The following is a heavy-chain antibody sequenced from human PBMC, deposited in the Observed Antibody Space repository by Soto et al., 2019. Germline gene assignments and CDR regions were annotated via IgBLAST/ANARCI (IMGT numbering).Heavy chain of an antibody. V-gene: IGHV4-30-4*01. CDR3: ARGFRLYYYDSSGNDAFDI. J-gene: IGHJ3*02. CDR2: IYYSGST. Sequence: KPSETLSLTCTGSGGSISSGDYYWSWIRQPPGKGLEWIGYIYYSGSTYYNPSLKSRVTISVDTSKNQFSLKLSSVTAADTAVYYCARGFRLYYYDSSGNDAFDIWGQGTMVTVS. CDR1: GGSISSGDYY. D-gene: IGHD3-22*01.